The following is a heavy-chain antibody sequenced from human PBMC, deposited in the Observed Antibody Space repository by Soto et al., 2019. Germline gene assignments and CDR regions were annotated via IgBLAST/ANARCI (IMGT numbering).Heavy chain of an antibody. V-gene: IGHV3-20*04. Sequence: GGSLRLSCAASGFTFDDYGMSWVRQAPGKGLEWVSGINWNGGSTGYADSVKGRFTISRDNAKNSLYLQMNSLRAEDTALYYCAREGEYYGSGSYPSTRPFDYWGQGTLVTVSS. CDR3: AREGEYYGSGSYPSTRPFDY. J-gene: IGHJ4*02. CDR1: GFTFDDYG. CDR2: INWNGGST. D-gene: IGHD3-10*01.